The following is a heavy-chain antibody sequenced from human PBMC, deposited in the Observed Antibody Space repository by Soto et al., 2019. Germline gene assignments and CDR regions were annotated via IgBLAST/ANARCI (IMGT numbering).Heavy chain of an antibody. Sequence: QVQLVESGGGVVQPGRSLRLSCAASGFTFSSYAMHWVRQAPGKGLEWVAVISYDGSYKYYADSVKGRFTISRDNAKNTLYLQMNSLRAEDTAVYYCARDAQGVVNNYFDYWGQGTVVTVSS. CDR2: ISYDGSYK. CDR1: GFTFSSYA. D-gene: IGHD3-3*01. CDR3: ARDAQGVVNNYFDY. V-gene: IGHV3-30-3*01. J-gene: IGHJ4*02.